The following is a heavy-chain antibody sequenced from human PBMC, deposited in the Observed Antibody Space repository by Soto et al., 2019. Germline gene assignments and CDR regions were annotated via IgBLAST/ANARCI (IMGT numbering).Heavy chain of an antibody. CDR2: INPNSGGT. CDR1: GYTFTGYY. CDR3: ARVSSGDPPYYFDY. Sequence: GASVKVSCKASGYTFTGYYMHWVRQASGQGLEWMGWINPNSGGTNYAQKFQGWVTMTRDTSISTAYMELSRLRSDDTAVYYCARVSSGDPPYYFDYWGQGTLVTVSS. V-gene: IGHV1-2*04. J-gene: IGHJ4*02. D-gene: IGHD3-10*01.